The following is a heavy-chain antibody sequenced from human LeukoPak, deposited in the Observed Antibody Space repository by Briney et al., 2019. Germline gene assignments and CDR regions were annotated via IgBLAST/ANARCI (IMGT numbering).Heavy chain of an antibody. CDR3: AREGLRFLEWLSSGAFDI. J-gene: IGHJ3*02. D-gene: IGHD3-3*01. Sequence: PSETLSLTCTVSGGSISGYYWSWIRQPPGKGLEWIGYIYYSGSTNYNPSLKSRVTISVDTSKNQFSLKLSSVTAADTAVYYCAREGLRFLEWLSSGAFDIWGQGTMVTVSS. CDR1: GGSISGYY. CDR2: IYYSGST. V-gene: IGHV4-59*01.